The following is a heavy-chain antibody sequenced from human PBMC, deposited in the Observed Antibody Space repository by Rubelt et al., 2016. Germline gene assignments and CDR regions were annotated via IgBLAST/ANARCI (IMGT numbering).Heavy chain of an antibody. J-gene: IGHJ4*02. V-gene: IGHV3-21*04. CDR1: GFTFSTYS. CDR3: AKGRGAADPVFGS. Sequence: EVQLVESGGGLVKPGGSLRLSCAASGFTFSTYSMHWVRQAPGKGLEWVSSISSGGTYINYADSVKGRFTISRDNAKKSLYLQMKSLRGEDTAVYYCAKGRGAADPVFGSWGQGTLITVSS. D-gene: IGHD3-16*01. CDR2: ISSGGTYI.